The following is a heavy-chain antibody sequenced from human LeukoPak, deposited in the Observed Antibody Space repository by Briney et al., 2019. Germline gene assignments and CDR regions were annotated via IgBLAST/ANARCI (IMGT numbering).Heavy chain of an antibody. CDR3: ARAPVDWQFYYGMDV. D-gene: IGHD5-12*01. CDR1: GGSISSGDYY. CDR2: IYYSGST. J-gene: IGHJ6*02. V-gene: IGHV4-30-4*01. Sequence: SETLSLTCTVSGGSISSGDYYWSWIRQPPGKGLEWIGYIYYSGSTYYNPSLKSRVTISVDTSKNQFSLKLSSVTAADTAVYYCARAPVDWQFYYGMDVWGQGTTVTASS.